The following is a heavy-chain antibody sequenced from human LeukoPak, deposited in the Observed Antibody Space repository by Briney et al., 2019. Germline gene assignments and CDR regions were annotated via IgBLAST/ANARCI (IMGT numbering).Heavy chain of an antibody. D-gene: IGHD2-15*01. V-gene: IGHV3-23*01. CDR2: ISGSGNTT. Sequence: GGSLRLSCAASQFTFSNYAMSWVRQAPGKGLEWVSAISGSGNTTYFGDSVTGRFTISRDNPKNTVYLQMNSLGAEDTAVYYCAKGPAPYCSGGSCYSPHWYFDLWGRGTLVTVSS. CDR1: QFTFSNYA. J-gene: IGHJ2*01. CDR3: AKGPAPYCSGGSCYSPHWYFDL.